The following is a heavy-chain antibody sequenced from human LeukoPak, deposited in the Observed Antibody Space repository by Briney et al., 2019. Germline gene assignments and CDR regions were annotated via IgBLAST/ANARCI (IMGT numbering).Heavy chain of an antibody. CDR2: IYYSGST. CDR3: ARQGLGWLSRTFDP. CDR1: GGSISSSSYY. J-gene: IGHJ5*02. Sequence: SETLSLTCTVSGGSISSSSYYWGWIRQPPGKGLEWIGSIYYSGSTYYNPSLKSRVTISVDTSKNQFSLKLSSVTAADTAVYYCARQGLGWLSRTFDPWGQGTLVTVSS. V-gene: IGHV4-39*01. D-gene: IGHD6-19*01.